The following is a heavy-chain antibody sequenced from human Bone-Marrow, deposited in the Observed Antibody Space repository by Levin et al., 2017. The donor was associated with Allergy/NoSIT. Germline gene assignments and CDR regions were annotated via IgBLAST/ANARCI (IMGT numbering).Heavy chain of an antibody. Sequence: PGGSLRLSCAASGFIFSDYYMSWIRQAPGKGLQWVSYISSSGSTIYYADSVKGRFTISRDNAKNSLYLQMNSLRAEDTAVYYCARRIGSGRAFDYWGQGTLVTVSS. J-gene: IGHJ4*02. CDR2: ISSSGSTI. CDR3: ARRIGSGRAFDY. CDR1: GFIFSDYY. V-gene: IGHV3-11*01. D-gene: IGHD6-19*01.